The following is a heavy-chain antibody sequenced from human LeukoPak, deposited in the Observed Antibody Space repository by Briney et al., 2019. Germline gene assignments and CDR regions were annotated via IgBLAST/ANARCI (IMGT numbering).Heavy chain of an antibody. D-gene: IGHD3-3*01. CDR1: GFTFSSYW. CDR3: TWTDFWSGSDY. CDR2: IKQDGSEK. J-gene: IGHJ4*02. V-gene: IGHV3-7*01. Sequence: GRSLRLSCAASGFTFSSYWMSWVRQAPGKGLEWVANIKQDGSEKYYVDSVKGRFTISRDNAKNSLYLQMNSLRAEDTAVYYCTWTDFWSGSDYWGQGTLVTVSS.